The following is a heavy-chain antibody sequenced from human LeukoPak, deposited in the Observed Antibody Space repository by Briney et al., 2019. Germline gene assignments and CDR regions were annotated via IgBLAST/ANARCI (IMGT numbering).Heavy chain of an antibody. V-gene: IGHV1-8*01. CDR2: MNPNSGNT. CDR1: GYTFTSYD. Sequence: ASVKVSCKASGYTFTSYDINWVRQATGQGLEWMGWMNPNSGNTGYAQKFQGRVTMTRNTSISTAYMELSSLRSEDTAVYYCAKERTRVTGGWTWGQGTLVTVSS. CDR3: AKERTRVTGGWT. J-gene: IGHJ5*02. D-gene: IGHD2-21*02.